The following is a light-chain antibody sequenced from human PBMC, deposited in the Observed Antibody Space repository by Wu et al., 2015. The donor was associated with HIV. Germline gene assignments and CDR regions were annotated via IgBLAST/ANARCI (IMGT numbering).Light chain of an antibody. Sequence: EIVLTQSPGTLSLSPGERATLSCRASQSVSSSYLAWYQQKPGQAPRLLIYGASSRATGIPDRFSGSGSGTDFTLTISRLEPEDFAVYYCHQYDNPPQTFGQGDQGRKSN. CDR2: GAS. CDR3: HQYDNPPQT. J-gene: IGKJ1*01. CDR1: QSVSSSY. V-gene: IGKV3-20*01.